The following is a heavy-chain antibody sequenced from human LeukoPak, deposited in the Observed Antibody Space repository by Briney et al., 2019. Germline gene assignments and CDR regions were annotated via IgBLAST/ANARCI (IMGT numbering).Heavy chain of an antibody. CDR1: GYSISSGYY. Sequence: SETLSLTCAVSGYSISSGYYWGWIRQPPGKGLEWIGSIYYSGSTYYNPSLKSRVTISVDTSKNQFSLKLSSVTAADTAVYYCARRTLSAIDYWGQGTLVTVSS. J-gene: IGHJ4*02. D-gene: IGHD2/OR15-2a*01. CDR3: ARRTLSAIDY. CDR2: IYYSGST. V-gene: IGHV4-38-2*01.